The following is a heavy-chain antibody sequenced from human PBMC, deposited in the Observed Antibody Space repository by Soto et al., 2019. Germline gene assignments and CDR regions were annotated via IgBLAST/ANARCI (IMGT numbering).Heavy chain of an antibody. V-gene: IGHV1-46*01. Sequence: ASVKVSCKASRDTFTNFYIHCLRQAPGQGLEWMGIINPSGGSTTYPQKFQGRVTMTRDTSTSTVHMELITLRSEDTAVYYCARSQVGRPLDVWGPGTTVTVSS. CDR2: INPSGGST. D-gene: IGHD1-26*01. CDR1: RDTFTNFY. CDR3: ARSQVGRPLDV. J-gene: IGHJ6*02.